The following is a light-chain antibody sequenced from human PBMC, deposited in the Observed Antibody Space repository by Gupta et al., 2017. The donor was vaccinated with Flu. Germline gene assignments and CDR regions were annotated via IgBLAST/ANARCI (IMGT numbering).Light chain of an antibody. V-gene: IGLV1-40*01. Sequence: QSVLTQPPSVSGAPGQRVTISCTGSSSNIGAGYAAHWYQHLPGTAPKLLIYGNTNRPSGVPDRFSGSKSGTSASLAITGLQAEDEADYYCQSYDSSLGGCVFGGGTSLTVL. CDR3: QSYDSSLGGCV. CDR2: GNT. CDR1: SSNIGAGYA. J-gene: IGLJ3*02.